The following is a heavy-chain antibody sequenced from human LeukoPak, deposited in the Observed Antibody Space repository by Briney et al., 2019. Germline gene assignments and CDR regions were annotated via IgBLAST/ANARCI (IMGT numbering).Heavy chain of an antibody. CDR2: IYYSGST. CDR1: GGSISSSSYY. V-gene: IGHV4-39*07. D-gene: IGHD2-2*01. CDR3: ARSKAHLSTSWYGNWFDP. Sequence: SETLSLTCTVSGGSISSSSYYWGWIRQPPGKGLEWIGSIYYSGSTYYNPSLKSRVTISVDMSKNQLSLKLSSVTAADTAVYYCARSKAHLSTSWYGNWFDPWGQGTLVTVSS. J-gene: IGHJ5*02.